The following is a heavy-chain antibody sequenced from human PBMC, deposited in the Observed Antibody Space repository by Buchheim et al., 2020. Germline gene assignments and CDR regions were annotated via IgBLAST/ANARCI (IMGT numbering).Heavy chain of an antibody. Sequence: EVQLVESGGGLAKPGGSLRLSCAASGFTFSTYSMNWVRQAPGKGLEWVSSISTTSSYIYYADSVKGRFTISRDNAKSSLYLQMNSLRAEDTAVYYCARDAHSGYAEYYFDNWGQGTL. CDR3: ARDAHSGYAEYYFDN. D-gene: IGHD5-12*01. CDR1: GFTFSTYS. V-gene: IGHV3-21*01. J-gene: IGHJ4*02. CDR2: ISTTSSYI.